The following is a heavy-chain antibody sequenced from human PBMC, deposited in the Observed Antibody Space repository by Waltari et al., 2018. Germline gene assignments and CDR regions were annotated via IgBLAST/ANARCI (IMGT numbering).Heavy chain of an antibody. Sequence: EVQLLESGGGLVQPGGSLRLSCAGSGFPFSFYALSWVRRAPGKGVEVVPNFSGGGVSAYYATSVQARFPISRDNSKNTLYLQMNSLRVEDTAIYHCAKARGSGGGGIDSWGQGTLVTFSS. CDR3: AKARGSGGGGIDS. D-gene: IGHD3-10*01. CDR2: FSGGGVSA. CDR1: GFPFSFYA. V-gene: IGHV3-23*01. J-gene: IGHJ4*02.